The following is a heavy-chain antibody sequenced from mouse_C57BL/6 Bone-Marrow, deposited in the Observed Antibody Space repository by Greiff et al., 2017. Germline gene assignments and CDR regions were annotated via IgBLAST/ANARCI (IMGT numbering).Heavy chain of an antibody. CDR2: IHPNSGST. J-gene: IGHJ3*01. CDR1: GYTFTSYW. CDR3: ARYYYGYDEGVAY. V-gene: IGHV1-64*01. D-gene: IGHD2-2*01. Sequence: QVQLQQPGAELVKPGASVKLSCKASGYTFTSYWMHWVKQRPGQGLEWIGMIHPNSGSTNYNEKFKSKATLTVDKSSSTAYMQLSSLTSEDSAVYYCARYYYGYDEGVAYWGQGTLVTVSA.